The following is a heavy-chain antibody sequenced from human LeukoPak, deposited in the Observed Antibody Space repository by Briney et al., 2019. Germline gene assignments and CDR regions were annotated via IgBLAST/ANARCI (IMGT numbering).Heavy chain of an antibody. CDR1: GFTFSSYE. Sequence: GSLRLSCAASGFTFSSYEMNWVRQAPGKGLEWVAVISYDETNKYYEDSVKGRFTISRDSSKNTLYLQMSSLRDEDTAVYYCAKNNDYGGSYWYFDLWGRGTLVTVSS. J-gene: IGHJ2*01. CDR2: ISYDETNK. CDR3: AKNNDYGGSYWYFDL. D-gene: IGHD4-23*01. V-gene: IGHV3-30*04.